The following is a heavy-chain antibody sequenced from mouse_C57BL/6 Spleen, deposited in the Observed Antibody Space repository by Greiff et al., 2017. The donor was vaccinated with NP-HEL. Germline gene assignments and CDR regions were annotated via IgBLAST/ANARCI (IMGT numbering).Heavy chain of an antibody. Sequence: EVNLVESGGGLVQPGGSLKLSCAASGFTFSDYYMYWVRQTPEKRLEWVAYISNGGGSTYYPDTVKGRFTISRDNAKNTLYLQMSRLKSEDTAMYYCARGDFNYFDYWGQGTTLTVSS. CDR1: GFTFSDYY. CDR2: ISNGGGST. CDR3: ARGDFNYFDY. J-gene: IGHJ2*01. D-gene: IGHD3-3*01. V-gene: IGHV5-12*01.